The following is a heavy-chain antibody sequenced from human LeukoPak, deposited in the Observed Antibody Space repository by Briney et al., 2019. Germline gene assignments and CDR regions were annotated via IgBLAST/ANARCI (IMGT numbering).Heavy chain of an antibody. CDR1: GGSFSGYY. Sequence: PSETLSLTCAVYGGSFSGYYWTWIRQPPGKGLEWIGEINHSGSTNYNPSLKSRVTISVETSKNQFSLKLSSVTAADTAVYYCARVGRNYARDYWGQGTLVTVSS. D-gene: IGHD1-7*01. V-gene: IGHV4-34*01. CDR3: ARVGRNYARDY. CDR2: INHSGST. J-gene: IGHJ4*02.